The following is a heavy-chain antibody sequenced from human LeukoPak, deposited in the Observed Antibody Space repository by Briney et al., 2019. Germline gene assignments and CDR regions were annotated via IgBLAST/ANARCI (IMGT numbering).Heavy chain of an antibody. CDR3: ARGGGLGTGMITDY. CDR2: IYYSGST. D-gene: IGHD5-18*01. V-gene: IGHV4-59*01. Sequence: SETLSLTCTVSGGSISGYYWSWIRQPPGKGLEWIGYIYYSGSTNYNPSLKSRVTISADRSKNQFSLKLSSVTTADTAVYYCARGGGLGTGMITDYWGQGILVTVSS. CDR1: GGSISGYY. J-gene: IGHJ4*02.